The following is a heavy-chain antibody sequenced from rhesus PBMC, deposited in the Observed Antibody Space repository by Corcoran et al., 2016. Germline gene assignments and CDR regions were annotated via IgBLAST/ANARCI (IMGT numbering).Heavy chain of an antibody. V-gene: IGHV4-122*02. CDR3: ARQGRIAVAGLPIDY. D-gene: IGHD6-37*01. J-gene: IGHJ4*01. Sequence: QVQLQESGPGLVKPSETLSLTCAVSGISISRSYYHWHWIRPDPGEGLEWIGYISYSGSLSYNPSLKSRVTISRDTSKNHFSLKLNSVTAADTAVYYCARQGRIAVAGLPIDYWGRGVLVTVSS. CDR1: GISISRSYYH. CDR2: ISYSGSL.